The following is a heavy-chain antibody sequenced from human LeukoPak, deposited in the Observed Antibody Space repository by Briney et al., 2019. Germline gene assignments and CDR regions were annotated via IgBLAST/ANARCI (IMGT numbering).Heavy chain of an antibody. J-gene: IGHJ4*02. D-gene: IGHD3-22*01. Sequence: GGSLRLSCAVSGITLSNYAMSWVRQAPGKGLEWVAGISGSGGGTHYADSVKGRVTISRDNPKNTLYLQMHSMRAGDTAVYFCAKRGVVIRVILVGFHKEASYFDSWGQGALVTVSS. V-gene: IGHV3-23*01. CDR1: GITLSNYA. CDR3: AKRGVVIRVILVGFHKEASYFDS. CDR2: ISGSGGGT.